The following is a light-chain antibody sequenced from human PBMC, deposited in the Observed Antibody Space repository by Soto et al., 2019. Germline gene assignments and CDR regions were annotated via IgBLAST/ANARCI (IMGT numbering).Light chain of an antibody. V-gene: IGKV3-20*01. Sequence: EIVLTQSPGTLSLSPGERATLSCRASQNVSAAYLAWYQQKPGQAPRLLIYGASSRATGIPDRFSGIGSGTDFTLTISRQEPQDFVVYYCQQYFSSPRTFGPGTKVEI. CDR2: GAS. CDR3: QQYFSSPRT. J-gene: IGKJ1*01. CDR1: QNVSAAY.